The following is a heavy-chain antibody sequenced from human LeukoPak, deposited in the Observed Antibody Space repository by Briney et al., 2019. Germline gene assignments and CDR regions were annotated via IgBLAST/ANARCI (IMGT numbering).Heavy chain of an antibody. CDR2: INPNSGGT. D-gene: IGHD2-2*02. CDR1: GYTFTGYY. J-gene: IGHJ6*02. CDR3: ARIIVPAAIGGGVGYYYGMDV. Sequence: GASVKVSCKASGYTFTGYYMHWVRQAPGQGLEWMGWINPNSGGTNYAQKFQGRVTMTRDTSISTAYMELSRLRSDDTAVCYCARIIVPAAIGGGVGYYYGMDVWGQGTTVTVSS. V-gene: IGHV1-2*02.